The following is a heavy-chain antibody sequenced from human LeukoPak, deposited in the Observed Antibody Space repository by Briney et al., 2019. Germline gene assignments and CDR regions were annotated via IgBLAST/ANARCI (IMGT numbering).Heavy chain of an antibody. J-gene: IGHJ6*02. CDR1: GGSFSDYY. D-gene: IGHD3-9*01. Sequence: LSLTCAVYGGSFSDYYMSWIRQGPGEGLEWVSYISSSGSTIYYADSVKGRFTISRDNAKNSLYLQMNSLRAEDSAVYYCARDRTYDILTGGDGMDVWGQGTTVTVSS. CDR3: ARDRTYDILTGGDGMDV. V-gene: IGHV3-11*01. CDR2: ISSSGSTI.